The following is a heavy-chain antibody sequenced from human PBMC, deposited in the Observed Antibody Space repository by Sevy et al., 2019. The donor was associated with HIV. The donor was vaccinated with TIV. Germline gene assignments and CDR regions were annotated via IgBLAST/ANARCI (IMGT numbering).Heavy chain of an antibody. J-gene: IGHJ4*02. V-gene: IGHV3-53*01. D-gene: IGHD2-21*02. CDR3: ARERSCGGDCYYFDY. CDR2: IYRCYST. CDR1: GFTVSRKY. Sequence: GGSLRLSCAASGFTVSRKYMSWVRQAPGKGLEWVSFIYRCYSTYYADSVKGRFTISRDNAKNSLYVQMNSLRAEDTALYYCARERSCGGDCYYFDYWGQGTLVTVSS.